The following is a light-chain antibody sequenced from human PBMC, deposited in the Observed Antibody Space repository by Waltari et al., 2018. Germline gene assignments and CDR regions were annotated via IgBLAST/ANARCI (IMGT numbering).Light chain of an antibody. CDR3: LAWDSSTAWV. CDR1: QLGDKY. J-gene: IGLJ3*02. V-gene: IGLV3-1*01. Sequence: SYELTQPPSVSVSPGQTAIITCSGDQLGDKYASWYQQKPGQSPVLVIYQDTKRPSGIPERFSGSNSGNTATLTISGTQGMDEADYYCLAWDSSTAWVFGGGTKLTVL. CDR2: QDT.